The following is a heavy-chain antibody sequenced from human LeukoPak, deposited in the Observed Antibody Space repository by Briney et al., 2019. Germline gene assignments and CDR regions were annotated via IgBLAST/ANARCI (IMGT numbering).Heavy chain of an antibody. CDR1: GYSFSIFG. D-gene: IGHD4-17*01. V-gene: IGHV1-18*01. CDR2: ISASSGNT. CDR3: ARAGATETTHFDY. Sequence: PSVKLSCKASGYSFSIFGMTWVRQAPGQGLEWMGWISASSGNTNYAQKLQGRVTMTTDTSTNTAYMELRSLKSDDTAVYYCARAGATETTHFDYWGQGTLVTVSS. J-gene: IGHJ4*02.